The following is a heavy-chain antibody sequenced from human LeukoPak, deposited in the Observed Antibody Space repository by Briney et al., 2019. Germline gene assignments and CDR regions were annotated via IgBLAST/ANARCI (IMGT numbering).Heavy chain of an antibody. CDR2: IRDSGEA. CDR3: ARDRAANQDWVEFDP. CDR1: GFIVSDYY. J-gene: IGHJ5*02. D-gene: IGHD3/OR15-3a*01. Sequence: GGSLRLSCAVSGFIVSDYYMSWVRQAPGKGLEWVGLIRDSGEAFYADFARGRFPISRDESENTLYLQMNSLRVEDTAVYFCARDRAANQDWVEFDPWGQGTPVIVSS. V-gene: IGHV3-66*03.